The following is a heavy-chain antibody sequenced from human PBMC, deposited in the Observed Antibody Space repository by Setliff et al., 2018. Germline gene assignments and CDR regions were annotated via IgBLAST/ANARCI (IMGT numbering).Heavy chain of an antibody. Sequence: ASVKVSCKASGYTFINYDINWVRQATGQGLEWMGWLNPNISATFYAPKFQGRVTMTRDTSASTFYMELSSLRSEDTAVYYCARGVGAMGDYWGQGTLVTVSS. CDR1: GYTFINYD. CDR2: LNPNISAT. CDR3: ARGVGAMGDY. V-gene: IGHV1-8*01. D-gene: IGHD1-26*01. J-gene: IGHJ4*02.